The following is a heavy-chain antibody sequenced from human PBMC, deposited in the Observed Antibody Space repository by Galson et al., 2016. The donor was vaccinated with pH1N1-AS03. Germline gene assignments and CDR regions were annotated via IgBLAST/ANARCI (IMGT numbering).Heavy chain of an antibody. CDR1: GFTFSFYW. D-gene: IGHD7-27*01. Sequence: SLRLSCAASGFTFSFYWMTWVRQAPGRGLIGVANINGDGSEKLYLDSVKGRFTTSRDNANNLLFLQMNSLRDEDTDVYYCARDLGWGNFDYWGQGILVTVSS. CDR3: ARDLGWGNFDY. CDR2: INGDGSEK. J-gene: IGHJ4*02. V-gene: IGHV3-7*01.